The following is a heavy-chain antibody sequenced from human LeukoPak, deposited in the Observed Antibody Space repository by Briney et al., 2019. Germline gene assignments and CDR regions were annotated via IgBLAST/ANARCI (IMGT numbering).Heavy chain of an antibody. CDR1: GRSISSYY. Sequence: PSETLSLTCTVSGRSISSYYGSWIRQPPGKGLEWIGYFYYSGSTNYNPSLKSRVSISVDTSKNQFSLKLSSVTAADTAVYYCARGRAVWVPFDYWGQGTLVTVSS. CDR2: FYYSGST. V-gene: IGHV4-59*13. D-gene: IGHD1-1*01. J-gene: IGHJ4*02. CDR3: ARGRAVWVPFDY.